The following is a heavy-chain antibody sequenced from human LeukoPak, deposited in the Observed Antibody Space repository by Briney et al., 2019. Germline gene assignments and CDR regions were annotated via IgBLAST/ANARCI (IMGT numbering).Heavy chain of an antibody. V-gene: IGHV3-15*01. D-gene: IGHD1-14*01. Sequence: PGGSLRLSCAASGFSFSNVWMSWVRQAPGKGLEWVGRIKSKTDGGTTDYAAPVKGRFTISRDDSKNTLYLQMNSLKTEDTAVYYCTTLKWNHGPLDFWGQGTLVTVSS. CDR1: GFSFSNVW. J-gene: IGHJ4*02. CDR2: IKSKTDGGTT. CDR3: TTLKWNHGPLDF.